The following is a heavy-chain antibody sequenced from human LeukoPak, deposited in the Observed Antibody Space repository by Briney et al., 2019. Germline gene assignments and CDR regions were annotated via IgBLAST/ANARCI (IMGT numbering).Heavy chain of an antibody. J-gene: IGHJ4*02. CDR2: IKQDGSVK. V-gene: IGHV3-7*01. D-gene: IGHD1-7*01. Sequence: GGSLRLSCAASGFTFSDYWMTWVRQAPGKGLEWVAHIKQDGSVKYYVDSVKGRFTTSRDNAKKLVYLQMNSLRAEDTAVYYCARGWNYAFRFDDWGQGTLVTVSS. CDR1: GFTFSDYW. CDR3: ARGWNYAFRFDD.